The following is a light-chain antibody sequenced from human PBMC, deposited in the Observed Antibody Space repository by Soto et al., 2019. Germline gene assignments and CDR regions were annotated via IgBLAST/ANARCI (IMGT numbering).Light chain of an antibody. V-gene: IGKV1-9*01. CDR3: QQLNSYPRT. CDR1: QGISNY. CDR2: TAS. Sequence: DIQLTQSPAFLSASVGDRVTITCRASQGISNYLAWYQRKPGNAPQLLVYTASTLQSGVPSRFSGSGSGTEFTLTISILQPEDFATYYCQQLNSYPRTFGGGTKVEIK. J-gene: IGKJ4*01.